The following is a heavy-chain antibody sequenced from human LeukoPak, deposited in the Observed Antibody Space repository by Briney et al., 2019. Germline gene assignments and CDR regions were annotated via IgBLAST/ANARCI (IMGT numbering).Heavy chain of an antibody. CDR3: ASQYSSRWYEEAFDI. Sequence: SQTLSLTCTVSGGSISSGSYYWSWIRQPAGKGLEWIGRIYTSGSTNYNPSLKSRVTISVDTSKNQFSLKLSSVTAADTAVYYCASQYSSRWYEEAFDIWGQGTMVTVST. J-gene: IGHJ3*02. V-gene: IGHV4-61*02. D-gene: IGHD6-13*01. CDR2: IYTSGST. CDR1: GGSISSGSYY.